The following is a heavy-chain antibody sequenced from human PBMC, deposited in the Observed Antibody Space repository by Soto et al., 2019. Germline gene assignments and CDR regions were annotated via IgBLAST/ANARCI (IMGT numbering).Heavy chain of an antibody. J-gene: IGHJ6*03. V-gene: IGHV4-39*01. CDR2: IYYSGST. Sequence: SETKSVTCTVSGGSLSSSSCYWGWIRQPPGKGLEWIGSIYYSGSTYYNPSLKSRVTISVDTSKNQFSLKLSSVTAADTAVYYCARHNNYYYYMDVWGKGTTVTVSS. CDR1: GGSLSSSSCY. CDR3: ARHNNYYYYMDV.